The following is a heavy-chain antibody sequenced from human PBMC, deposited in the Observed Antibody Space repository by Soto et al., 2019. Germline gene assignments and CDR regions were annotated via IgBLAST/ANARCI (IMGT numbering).Heavy chain of an antibody. CDR2: IYYSGST. Sequence: TLSLTCTVSGGSLSSGVYYWSWIRQHPGKGLEWIGYIYYSGSTYYNPSLKSRVTISVDTSKNQFSLKLSSVTAADTAVYYCARVPRAGTTFFDYWGQGTLVTVSS. CDR3: ARVPRAGTTFFDY. V-gene: IGHV4-31*03. CDR1: GGSLSSGVYY. D-gene: IGHD1-7*01. J-gene: IGHJ4*02.